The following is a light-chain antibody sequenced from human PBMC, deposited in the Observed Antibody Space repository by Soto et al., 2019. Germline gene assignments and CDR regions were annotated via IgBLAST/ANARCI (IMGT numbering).Light chain of an antibody. Sequence: QSALTQPASVSGSPGQSITISCTGTSSDVGVYNYVSWYQQHPGEAPKLMIYDVNDRPSGVSARFSGSKSGNTASLTISGLQAEDEADYHCSSYTTSSTVVFGGGTKLTVL. CDR1: SSDVGVYNY. V-gene: IGLV2-14*03. CDR3: SSYTTSSTVV. CDR2: DVN. J-gene: IGLJ2*01.